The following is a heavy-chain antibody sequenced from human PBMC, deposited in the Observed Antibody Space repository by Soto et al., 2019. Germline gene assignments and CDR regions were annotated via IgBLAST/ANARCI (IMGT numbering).Heavy chain of an antibody. J-gene: IGHJ4*02. CDR2: ISGGGGT. V-gene: IGHV3-74*02. D-gene: IGHD6-19*01. CDR1: GFDFSTYW. CDR3: IRASGVAGTGEYF. Sequence: EVQLVESGGGLVQPGGSLRLSCAASGFDFSTYWMHWVRRAPGKGLVWVSRISGGGGTTYADSVEGRFTISRDNANNIVYLQMNSLTEEDTAMYYCIRASGVAGTGEYFWGQGTLVTVSS.